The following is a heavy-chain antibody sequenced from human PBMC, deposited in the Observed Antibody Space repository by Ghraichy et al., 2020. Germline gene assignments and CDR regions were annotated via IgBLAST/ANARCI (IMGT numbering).Heavy chain of an antibody. Sequence: LNISCAASGFTFSNYAMHWVRQALGKGLEWVAVISYDGSDKYYADSVKGRFTISRDNSKNTLYLQMNSLRAEDTAVYYCAKNPHYGVWTGSVYCYYMDVWGKGTTVTVSS. D-gene: IGHD3-3*01. CDR1: GFTFSNYA. V-gene: IGHV3-30*04. J-gene: IGHJ6*03. CDR3: AKNPHYGVWTGSVYCYYMDV. CDR2: ISYDGSDK.